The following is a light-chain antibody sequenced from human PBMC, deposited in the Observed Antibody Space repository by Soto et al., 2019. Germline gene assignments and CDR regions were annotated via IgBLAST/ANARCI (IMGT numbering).Light chain of an antibody. CDR2: AAS. CDR3: QQSYSSPPT. V-gene: IGKV1-39*01. CDR1: QSINRF. J-gene: IGKJ1*01. Sequence: IQMTQSPSSLAASVGDRVTITCRASQSINRFLNWYQQKPGKAPKLLIFAASSLQSGVPSRFSGSRSGPDFTLTISSLQPEDFATYYCQQSYSSPPTFGQGTKVDI.